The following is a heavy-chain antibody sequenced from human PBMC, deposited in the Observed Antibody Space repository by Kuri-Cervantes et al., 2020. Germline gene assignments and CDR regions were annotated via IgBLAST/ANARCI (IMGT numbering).Heavy chain of an antibody. CDR3: ARDPYLGTPQRHQFYMDV. CDR1: GFTFSSYG. J-gene: IGHJ6*03. D-gene: IGHD7-27*01. Sequence: GESLKISCAASGFTFSSYGMHWVRQAPGKGLEWVAVIWYDGSNKHYADSVKGRFTISRDNSKNTLYLQMNSLRAEDTAVYYCARDPYLGTPQRHQFYMDVWGKGTTVTVSS. CDR2: IWYDGSNK. V-gene: IGHV3-33*01.